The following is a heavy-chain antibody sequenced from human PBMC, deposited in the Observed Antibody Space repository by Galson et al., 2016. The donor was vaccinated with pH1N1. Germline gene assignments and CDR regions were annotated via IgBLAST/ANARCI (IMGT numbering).Heavy chain of an antibody. CDR2: ISYDGRT. Sequence: ETLSLTCTVSGGSISSHYWSWIRQPPGKGLEYIGYISYDGRTNYSPSLKSRVTMSVDMSKNQFSLKLNSATAADTAMYYCARVLSSYRSLIDYWGQGTLVTVSS. D-gene: IGHD6-13*01. J-gene: IGHJ4*01. CDR1: GGSISSHY. V-gene: IGHV4-59*11. CDR3: ARVLSSYRSLIDY.